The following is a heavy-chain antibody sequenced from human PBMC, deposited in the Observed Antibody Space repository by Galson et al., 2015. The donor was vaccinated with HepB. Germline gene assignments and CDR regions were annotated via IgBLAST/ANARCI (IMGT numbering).Heavy chain of an antibody. Sequence: SLRLSCAASGFTFSSYGMHWVRQAPGKGLEWVAVISYDGSNKYYADSVKGRFTISRDNSKNTLYLQMNSLRAEDTAVYYCARIIRWGQGTLVTVSS. V-gene: IGHV3-30*03. CDR2: ISYDGSNK. CDR1: GFTFSSYG. J-gene: IGHJ4*02. D-gene: IGHD2/OR15-2a*01. CDR3: ARIIR.